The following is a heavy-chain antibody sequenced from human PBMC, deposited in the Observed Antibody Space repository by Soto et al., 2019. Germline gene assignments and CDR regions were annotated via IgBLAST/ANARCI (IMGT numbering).Heavy chain of an antibody. Sequence: EVQLVESGGGLVQPGESLRLTCAASGFSFSSYRFSWVRQAPGKGLEWVAYITQDGTGKYYVDSVKGRFTISRDNAKNSLDLQMNSLRAEDTAVYYCARDWSATSSGRVIDHWGQGALVTVSS. CDR1: GFSFSSYR. D-gene: IGHD3-3*01. CDR3: ARDWSATSSGRVIDH. V-gene: IGHV3-7*01. CDR2: ITQDGTGK. J-gene: IGHJ4*02.